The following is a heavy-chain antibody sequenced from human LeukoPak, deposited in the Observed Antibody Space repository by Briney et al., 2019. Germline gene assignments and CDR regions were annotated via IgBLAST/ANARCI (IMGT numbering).Heavy chain of an antibody. CDR3: ARVSSPIRDFWSGYLGVVLDY. V-gene: IGHV3-21*01. CDR2: ISSSSSYI. CDR1: GFTFSSYS. J-gene: IGHJ4*02. Sequence: PGGSLRLSCAASGFTFSSYSMNWVRQAPGKGLEWVSSISSSSSYIYYADSVKGRFTISRDNAKNSLYLQMNSLRAEDTAVYYCARVSSPIRDFWSGYLGVVLDYWGQGTLVTVSS. D-gene: IGHD3-3*01.